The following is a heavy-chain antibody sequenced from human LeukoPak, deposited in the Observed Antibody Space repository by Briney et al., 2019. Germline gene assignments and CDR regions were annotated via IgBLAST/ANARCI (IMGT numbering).Heavy chain of an antibody. CDR1: GGSISSYY. D-gene: IGHD6-19*01. CDR2: IYYSGST. V-gene: IGHV4-59*08. Sequence: PSETLSLTCTVSGGSISSYYWSWIRQPPGKGLEWIGYIYYSGSTNYNPSLKSRVTISVDTFKNQFSLKLSSVTAADTAVYYCARRTTVAGTPRNTNWFDPWGQGTLVTVSS. CDR3: ARRTTVAGTPRNTNWFDP. J-gene: IGHJ5*02.